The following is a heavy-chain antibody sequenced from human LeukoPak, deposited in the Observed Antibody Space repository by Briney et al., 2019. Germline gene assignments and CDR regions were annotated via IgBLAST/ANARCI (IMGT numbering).Heavy chain of an antibody. J-gene: IGHJ4*02. CDR1: GFTFSSYE. CDR3: AKDSPIVVGIKPLDS. CDR2: IGGSGFST. D-gene: IGHD3-22*01. V-gene: IGHV3-23*01. Sequence: HPGGSLRLSCAASGFTFSSYEMNWVRQAPGKGLEWVSAIGGSGFSTYYADSAKGRFTISRDNSKNTLYLQMNSLRAEDTAIYYCAKDSPIVVGIKPLDSWGQGTLVTVSS.